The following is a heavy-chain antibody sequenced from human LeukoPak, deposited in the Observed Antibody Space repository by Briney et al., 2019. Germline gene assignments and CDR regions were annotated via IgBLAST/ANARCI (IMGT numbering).Heavy chain of an antibody. CDR2: ISYDGSNK. CDR3: AREGSVWFDP. V-gene: IGHV3-30*03. CDR1: GFTFSSYG. J-gene: IGHJ5*02. Sequence: PGGSLRLSCAASGFTFSSYGMHWVRQAPGKGLEWVAVISYDGSNKYYADSVKGRFTISRDNAKNPLYLQMNSLRAEDTAVYYCAREGSVWFDPWGQGTLVTASS. D-gene: IGHD1-26*01.